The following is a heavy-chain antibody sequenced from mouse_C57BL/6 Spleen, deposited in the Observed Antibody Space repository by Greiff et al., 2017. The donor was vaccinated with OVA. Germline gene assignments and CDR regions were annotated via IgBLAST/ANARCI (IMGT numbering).Heavy chain of an antibody. J-gene: IGHJ2*01. Sequence: QVQLQQPGAELVMPGASVKLSCKASGYTFTSYWMPWVQQRPGQGLEWIGEIDPSDSYTNYNHKFKGQSTLTVDKSSSTAYMQLSSLTSEDSAVYYCARSLYGSTFDYWGQGTTLTVSS. D-gene: IGHD1-1*01. CDR2: IDPSDSYT. CDR1: GYTFTSYW. V-gene: IGHV1-69*01. CDR3: ARSLYGSTFDY.